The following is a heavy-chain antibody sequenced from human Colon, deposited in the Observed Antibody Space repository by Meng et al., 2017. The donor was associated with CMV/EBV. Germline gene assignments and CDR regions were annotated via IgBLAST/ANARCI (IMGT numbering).Heavy chain of an antibody. CDR1: GYTFANYA. Sequence: SVQVSCKASGYTFANYAISWVRQAPGQGLEWMGGIIPIFDKPTYAPEFQGRVTITADESTSTAYMDLSSLRSEDTAIYYCARDQIANNYYYYGMDVWGQGTTVTVSS. V-gene: IGHV1-69*13. CDR3: ARDQIANNYYYYGMDV. CDR2: IIPIFDKP. D-gene: IGHD2-21*01. J-gene: IGHJ6*02.